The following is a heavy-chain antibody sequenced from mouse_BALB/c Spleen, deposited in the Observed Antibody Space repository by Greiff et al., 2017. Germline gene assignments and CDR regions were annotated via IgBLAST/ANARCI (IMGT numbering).Heavy chain of an antibody. Sequence: EVQRVESGPELVKPGASVKVSCKASGYAFTSYNMYWVKQSHGKSLEWIGYIDPYNGGTSYNQKFKGKATLTVDKSSSTAYMHLNSLTSEDSAVYYCARWEGDYPMDYWGQGTSVTVSS. CDR1: GYAFTSYN. CDR3: ARWEGDYPMDY. D-gene: IGHD4-1*01. V-gene: IGHV1S135*01. CDR2: IDPYNGGT. J-gene: IGHJ4*01.